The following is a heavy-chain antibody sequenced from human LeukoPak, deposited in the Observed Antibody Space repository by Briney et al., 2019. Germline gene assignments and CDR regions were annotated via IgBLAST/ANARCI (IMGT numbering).Heavy chain of an antibody. D-gene: IGHD3-3*01. CDR3: ARHGYYDFWSGYNDAFDI. Sequence: PSETLSLTCTVSGGSIRSHYWSWIRQPPGKGLEWIGYIYYSGSTNYNPSLKSRVTISVDTSKNQFSLKLSSVTAADTAVYYCARHGYYDFWSGYNDAFDIWGQGTMVTVSS. J-gene: IGHJ3*02. CDR2: IYYSGST. V-gene: IGHV4-59*08. CDR1: GGSIRSHY.